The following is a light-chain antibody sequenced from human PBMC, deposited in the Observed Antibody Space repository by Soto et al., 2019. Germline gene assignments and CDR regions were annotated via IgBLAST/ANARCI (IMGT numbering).Light chain of an antibody. J-gene: IGLJ2*01. Sequence: QPVLTQSPSASASLGASVKLTCTLSGGHSSYAIAWHQQQPEKGPRYLMKVNSDGSHSKGDGIPDRFSGSISGAERYLTISSLQSEDEADYYCQTWGTGIRVFGGGTQLTVL. CDR2: VNSDGSH. CDR3: QTWGTGIRV. CDR1: GGHSSYA. V-gene: IGLV4-69*01.